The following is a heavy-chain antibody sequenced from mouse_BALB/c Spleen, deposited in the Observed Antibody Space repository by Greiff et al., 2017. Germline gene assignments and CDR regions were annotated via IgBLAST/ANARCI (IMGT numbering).Heavy chain of an antibody. J-gene: IGHJ2*01. CDR3: TRWRTMTTTGYYFDY. CDR1: GYTFTSYY. D-gene: IGHD2-4*01. Sequence: QVQLQQPGAELVKPGASVKLSCKASGYTFTSYYMYWVKQRPGQGLEWIGGINPSNGGTNFNEKFKSKATLTVDKSSSTAYMQLSSLTSEDSAVYYCTRWRTMTTTGYYFDYWGQGTTLTVSS. V-gene: IGHV1S81*02. CDR2: INPSNGGT.